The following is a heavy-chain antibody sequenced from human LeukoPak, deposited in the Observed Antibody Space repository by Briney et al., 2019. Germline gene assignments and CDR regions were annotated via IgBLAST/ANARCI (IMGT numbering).Heavy chain of an antibody. V-gene: IGHV3-21*01. CDR3: ARGQYGGSA. CDR2: ISGSSTYI. J-gene: IGHJ4*02. D-gene: IGHD4-23*01. Sequence: WIRQAPGKGLEWVSSISGSSTYIYYADSVKGRFTISRDNAKNSLYLQMNSLRAEDTAVYYCARGQYGGSAWGQGTLVTVSS.